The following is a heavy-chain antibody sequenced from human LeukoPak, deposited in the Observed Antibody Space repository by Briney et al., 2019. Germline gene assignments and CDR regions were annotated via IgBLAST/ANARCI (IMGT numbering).Heavy chain of an antibody. CDR3: ARDSRLPHYYYYGMDV. CDR1: GYTFTGYY. J-gene: IGHJ6*02. D-gene: IGHD2-21*01. CDR2: INPNSGGT. V-gene: IGHV1-2*02. Sequence: ASVKVSCKASGYTFTGYYMHWVRQAPGQGLEWMGWINPNSGGTNYAQKFQGRVTMTRDTSISTAYMELSRLRSDDTAAYYCARDSRLPHYYYYGMDVWGQGTTVTVSS.